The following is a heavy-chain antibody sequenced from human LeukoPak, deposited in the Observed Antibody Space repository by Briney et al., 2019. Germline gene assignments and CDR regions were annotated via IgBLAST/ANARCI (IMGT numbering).Heavy chain of an antibody. D-gene: IGHD3-22*01. J-gene: IGHJ4*02. Sequence: PSETLSLTCTVSGGSISSGSYYWSWIRQPAGKGLEWIGRIYTSGSTNYNPSLKSRVTISVDTSKNQFSLKVSSVTAADTAVYYCARERWYYVDSSGYYDYWGQGTLVTVSS. V-gene: IGHV4-61*02. CDR1: GGSISSGSYY. CDR3: ARERWYYVDSSGYYDY. CDR2: IYTSGST.